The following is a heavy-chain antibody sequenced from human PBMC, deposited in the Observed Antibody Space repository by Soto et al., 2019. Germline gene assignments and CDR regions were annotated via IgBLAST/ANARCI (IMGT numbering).Heavy chain of an antibody. CDR3: ARDRSRNLDV. V-gene: IGHV4-59*02. CDR1: GGSVRGDY. CDR2: VYDNGRT. Sequence: SETLSLTCTVSGGSVRGDYWSWVRQTPGKGLEWIGYVYDNGRTSYNPSLQSRVTMSEDTSNNQFSLTLTSVTAADTAVYYCARDRSRNLDVWGKGTTVTVSS. J-gene: IGHJ6*04.